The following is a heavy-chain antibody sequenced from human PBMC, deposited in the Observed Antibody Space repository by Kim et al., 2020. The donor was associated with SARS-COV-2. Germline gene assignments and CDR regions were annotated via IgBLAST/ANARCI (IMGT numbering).Heavy chain of an antibody. J-gene: IGHJ4*02. CDR2: IYYSGST. Sequence: SETLSLTCTVSGGSISSYYWSWIRQPPGKGLEWIGYIYYSGSTNYNPSLKSRVTISVDTSKNQFSLKLSSVTAADTAVYYCARVSYLAVVVPAAMGPHFDYWGQGTLVTVSS. CDR3: ARVSYLAVVVPAAMGPHFDY. V-gene: IGHV4-59*01. CDR1: GGSISSYY. D-gene: IGHD2-2*01.